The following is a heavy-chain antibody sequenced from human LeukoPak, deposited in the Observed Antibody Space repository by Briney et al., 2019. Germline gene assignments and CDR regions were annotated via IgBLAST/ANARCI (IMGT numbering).Heavy chain of an antibody. V-gene: IGHV4-30-2*01. Sequence: TPSQTLSLTCTVSGGSISSGGYYWSWIRQPPGKGLEWIGYIYHSGSTYYNPSLKSRVTISADRSKNQFSLKLSSVTAADTAVYYCARDPTQAWSPAYFDYWGQGTLVTVSS. J-gene: IGHJ4*02. CDR2: IYHSGST. CDR3: ARDPTQAWSPAYFDY. CDR1: GGSISSGGYY. D-gene: IGHD1-26*01.